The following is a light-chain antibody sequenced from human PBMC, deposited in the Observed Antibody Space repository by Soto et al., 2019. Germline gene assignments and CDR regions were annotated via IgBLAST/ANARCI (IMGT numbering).Light chain of an antibody. CDR3: SSYTSSSTLVV. CDR2: EVS. Sequence: QSVLTQPPSVSGAPGQRVTISCTGSSTNIGAGYGVHWYQQRPGTAPKLMIFEVSNRPSGVSNRFSGSKSGNTASLTISGLQAEDEADYYCSSYTSSSTLVVFGGGTKLTVL. V-gene: IGLV1-40*01. CDR1: STNIGAGYG. J-gene: IGLJ2*01.